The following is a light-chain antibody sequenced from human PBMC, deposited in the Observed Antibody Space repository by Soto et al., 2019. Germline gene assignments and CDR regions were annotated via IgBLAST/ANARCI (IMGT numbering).Light chain of an antibody. V-gene: IGLV2-23*01. Sequence: QYALTQPDSVSGSPGQSITISCTGTSSDVGTYNLVSWYQHHPGKSPKLMIYEGSTRPSGVSNRFSGSKSGNTASLTISWLQADDEADYYCCSYAGSSTYVFGTGTKVTGL. CDR2: EGS. CDR1: SSDVGTYNL. J-gene: IGLJ1*01. CDR3: CSYAGSSTYV.